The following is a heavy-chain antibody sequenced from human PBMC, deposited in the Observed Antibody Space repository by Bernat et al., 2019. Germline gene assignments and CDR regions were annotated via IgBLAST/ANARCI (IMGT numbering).Heavy chain of an antibody. CDR1: GFTFSSYN. Sequence: EVQLVESGGGLVKPGGSLRLSCAASGFTFSSYNMNWVRQAPGKGLEWVSSISSSSSYIYYADSVKGRFTISRDNAKNSLYLQMNSLRAEDTAVYYCARASFPSGSYSTWGQGTLVTVSS. J-gene: IGHJ5*02. V-gene: IGHV3-21*01. CDR2: ISSSSSYI. D-gene: IGHD1-26*01. CDR3: ARASFPSGSYST.